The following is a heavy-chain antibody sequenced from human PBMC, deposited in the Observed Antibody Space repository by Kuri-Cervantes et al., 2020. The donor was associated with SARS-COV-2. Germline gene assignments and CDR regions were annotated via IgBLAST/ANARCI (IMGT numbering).Heavy chain of an antibody. D-gene: IGHD6-13*01. CDR1: GFTFSSYG. V-gene: IGHV3-33*08. CDR3: ARDRAAAGVYYSDY. CDR2: IWYDGSNK. Sequence: GGSLRLSCAASGFTFSSYGMHWVRQAPGKGLEWVAVIWYDGSNKYYADPVKGRFTISRDNSKSTLYLQMNSLRAEDTAVYYCARDRAAAGVYYSDYWGQGTLVTVSS. J-gene: IGHJ4*02.